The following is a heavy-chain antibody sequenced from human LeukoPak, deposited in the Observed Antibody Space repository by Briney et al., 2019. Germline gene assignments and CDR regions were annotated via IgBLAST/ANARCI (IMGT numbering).Heavy chain of an antibody. D-gene: IGHD5-12*01. Sequence: PGGSLRLSCAASGFTFSSYGMHWVRQAPGKGLEWVAVIWYDGSNKYYADSVKGRFTISRDNSKNTLYLQMNSLRAEDTAVYYCARELVATGCDYWGQGTLVTVSS. CDR2: IWYDGSNK. CDR1: GFTFSSYG. V-gene: IGHV3-33*01. J-gene: IGHJ4*02. CDR3: ARELVATGCDY.